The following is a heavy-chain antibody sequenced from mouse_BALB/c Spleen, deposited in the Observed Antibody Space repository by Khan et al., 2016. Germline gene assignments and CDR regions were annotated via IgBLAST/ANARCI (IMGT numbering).Heavy chain of an antibody. J-gene: IGHJ3*01. CDR1: GFTFSDYY. D-gene: IGHD2-14*01. Sequence: EVELVESGGGLVKPGGSLKLSCAASGFTFSDYYMYWVRQTPEKRLEWVATISDGGSYTYYPDSVKGRFTISRDNAKNNLYLQMSSLKSEATAMYYCARDDRWFAYWGQGTLVTVSA. CDR3: ARDDRWFAY. V-gene: IGHV5-4*02. CDR2: ISDGGSYT.